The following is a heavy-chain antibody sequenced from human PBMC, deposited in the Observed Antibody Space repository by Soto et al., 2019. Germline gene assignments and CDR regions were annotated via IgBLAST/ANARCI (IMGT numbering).Heavy chain of an antibody. CDR1: GFTFSSYE. J-gene: IGHJ4*02. CDR3: ARGQMGNYFDY. Sequence: GGSLRLSCAASGFTFSSYEMNWVRQAPGKGLEWVSYISSSGSTIYYADSVKGRFTISRDNAKNSLYLQMNSLRAEDTAVYYCARGQMGNYFDYWGQGTLVTVSS. D-gene: IGHD6-13*01. V-gene: IGHV3-48*03. CDR2: ISSSGSTI.